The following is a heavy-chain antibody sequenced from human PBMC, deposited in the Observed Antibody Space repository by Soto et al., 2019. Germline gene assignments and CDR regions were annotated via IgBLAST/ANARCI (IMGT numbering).Heavy chain of an antibody. V-gene: IGHV3-7*03. J-gene: IGHJ6*01. CDR3: TRGGGGWNYSYASDV. D-gene: IGHD1-7*01. CDR2: IKEDGNEK. Sequence: GGSLRLSCTASGFPFNNYYMTWVRQASGKGLEWVASIKEDGNEKYYADSVKGRFTISRDNAKNSLSLQMNSLGAEDTAVYFCTRGGGGWNYSYASDVWG. CDR1: GFPFNNYY.